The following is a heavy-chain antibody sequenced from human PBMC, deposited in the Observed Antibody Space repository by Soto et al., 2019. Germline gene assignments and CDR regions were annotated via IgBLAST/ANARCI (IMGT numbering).Heavy chain of an antibody. Sequence: QVQLVQSGAEVKKPGTSVRISCKTSGYTFSNYDINWVRQAAGQRLEWMGWMNPKSGYTGSARNFQGRVTLTRDTYISTGYMELSTVRPEDTALYYGAGVMGSVDFWGQGTLVTVSS. V-gene: IGHV1-8*01. CDR1: GYTFSNYD. J-gene: IGHJ4*02. CDR3: AGVMGSVDF. D-gene: IGHD1-26*01. CDR2: MNPKSGYT.